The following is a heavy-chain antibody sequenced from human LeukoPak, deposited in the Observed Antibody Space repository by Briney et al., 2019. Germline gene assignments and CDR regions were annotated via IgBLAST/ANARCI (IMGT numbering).Heavy chain of an antibody. CDR2: IYWNDDK. CDR1: GFALSTSGVG. Sequence: ESGPTLLQATQTLTLTSILSGFALSTSGVGVGWISQPPVKALEWLSLIYWNDDKRYSPSLKSRLSITKDTSKNHVVLTMTNMDPVDTATYYCAHSSYYYDSSGYYALDYWGQGTLVTVSS. V-gene: IGHV2-5*01. J-gene: IGHJ4*02. D-gene: IGHD3-22*01. CDR3: AHSSYYYDSSGYYALDY.